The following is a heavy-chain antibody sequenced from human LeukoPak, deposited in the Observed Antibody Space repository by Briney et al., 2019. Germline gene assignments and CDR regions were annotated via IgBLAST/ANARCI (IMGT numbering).Heavy chain of an antibody. J-gene: IGHJ4*02. CDR3: GTLLSNGPFDY. V-gene: IGHV1-2*02. CDR1: GYTFTGYY. CDR2: IYPNSGAT. Sequence: ASVKVSFKASGYTFTGYYMHWVRQAPGPGLEWMGYIYPNSGATKYAQTFKGRATMTRDTSISTAYMELSGLRSDATAVYYCGTLLSNGPFDYWGQGSLVTVSS.